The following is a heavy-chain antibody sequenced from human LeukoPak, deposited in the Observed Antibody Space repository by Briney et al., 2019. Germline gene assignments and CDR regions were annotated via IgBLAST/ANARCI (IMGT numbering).Heavy chain of an antibody. CDR2: INHSGST. CDR1: AGSFSGYY. J-gene: IGHJ6*04. CDR3: ARGRVPAAIPYYYYGMDV. D-gene: IGHD2-2*01. Sequence: SETLSLTCAVYAGSFSGYYWSWIRPPPGKGLEWIWEINHSGSTNYNTSLKSRVTISVDASKNQFSLKLSSVTGADTPVYYCARGRVPAAIPYYYYGMDVWGKGTTVTVSS. V-gene: IGHV4-34*01.